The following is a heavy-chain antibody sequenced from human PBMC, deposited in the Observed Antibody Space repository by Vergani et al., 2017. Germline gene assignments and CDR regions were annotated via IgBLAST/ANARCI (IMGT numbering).Heavy chain of an antibody. D-gene: IGHD6-13*01. V-gene: IGHV1-2*04. CDR3: ARDLYKQLVRRECRGFDP. CDR2: INPNGGGT. J-gene: IGHJ5*02. CDR1: GYTFTGYY. Sequence: QVQLVQSGAEVKKPGASVKVSCKASGYTFTGYYMHWVRQAPGQGLEWMGWINPNGGGTNYAQKFQGWVTMTRDTSSTPAYMELSRLSSDDTAVYYCARDLYKQLVRRECRGFDPWGQGTLVTVSS.